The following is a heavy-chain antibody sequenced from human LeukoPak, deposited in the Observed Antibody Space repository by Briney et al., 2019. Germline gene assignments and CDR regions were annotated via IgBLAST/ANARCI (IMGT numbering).Heavy chain of an antibody. V-gene: IGHV4-61*01. D-gene: IGHD1-26*01. CDR3: ARSRAFNSGAFDP. J-gene: IGHJ5*02. CDR2: IYNGVNT. Sequence: SETLSLTCTVSGASVSSASYWTWIRPPPGKGVEWIAHIYNGVNTNYNPSLKSRVTISVDTSKNQFSLRLNSVTAADTAVYYCARSRAFNSGAFDPRGQGSLVTVSS. CDR1: GASVSSASY.